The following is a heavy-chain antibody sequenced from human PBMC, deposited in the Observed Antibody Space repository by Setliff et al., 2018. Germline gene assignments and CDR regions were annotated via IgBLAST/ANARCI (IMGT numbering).Heavy chain of an antibody. CDR3: ARHTIAMSTIISYFDY. Sequence: SETLSLTCTVSGGSIRDYYWNWIRQSPGKGLEWIGYIYYRGSTNYNSSLKSRVTISIDMSKNQFSLKLSSVTAADTAVYYCARHTIAMSTIISYFDYWGQGTLVTVSS. J-gene: IGHJ4*02. CDR1: GGSIRDYY. CDR2: IYYRGST. D-gene: IGHD3-10*01. V-gene: IGHV4-59*08.